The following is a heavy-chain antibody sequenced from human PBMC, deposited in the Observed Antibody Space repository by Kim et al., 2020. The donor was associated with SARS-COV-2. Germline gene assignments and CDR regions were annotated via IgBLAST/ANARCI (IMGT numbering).Heavy chain of an antibody. D-gene: IGHD1-1*01. Sequence: EAEDGETIYAQKYQGRVTMTEDTSTGTAYMELSRLRSEDTAVYYCATNGSWGQGTLVTVSS. CDR3: ATNGS. V-gene: IGHV1-24*01. J-gene: IGHJ4*02. CDR2: EAEDGET.